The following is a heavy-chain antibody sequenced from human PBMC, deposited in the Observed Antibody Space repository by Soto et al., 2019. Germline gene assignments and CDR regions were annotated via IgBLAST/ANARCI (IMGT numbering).Heavy chain of an antibody. CDR1: GFTFSSYS. V-gene: IGHV3-21*01. J-gene: IGHJ6*03. Sequence: GGSLRLSCAASGFTFSSYSMNWVRQAPGKGLEWVSSISSSSSYIYYADSVKGRFTISRDNAKNSLYLQMNSLRAEDTAVYYCARDLSSGSYYKYYYYYMDVWGKGTTVTVSS. CDR2: ISSSSSYI. D-gene: IGHD3-10*01. CDR3: ARDLSSGSYYKYYYYYMDV.